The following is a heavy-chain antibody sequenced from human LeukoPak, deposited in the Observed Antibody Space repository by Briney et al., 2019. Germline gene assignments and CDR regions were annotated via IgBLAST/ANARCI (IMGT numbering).Heavy chain of an antibody. CDR3: TYWGDAGGLDF. CDR2: IRDDGSEN. J-gene: IGHJ4*02. CDR1: GLNFRKSW. V-gene: IGHV3-7*01. Sequence: GGSLRLSCAASGLNFRKSWMTWVRQAPGRGLEWVASIRDDGSENFYVDSVKGRFTISRDNAKNSLYLQMNSLRAEDTAVYYCTYWGDAGGLDFWGQGILVSVSS. D-gene: IGHD7-27*01.